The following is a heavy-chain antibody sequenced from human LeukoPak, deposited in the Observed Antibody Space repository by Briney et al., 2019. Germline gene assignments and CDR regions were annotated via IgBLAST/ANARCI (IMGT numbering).Heavy chain of an antibody. Sequence: GGSLRLSCAASRFTFSDFWMNWVRQAPGKGLEWVANIKQDGSEKYYDALVKGRFTISRDNAKNSLYLQMNSLRAEDTAVYYCARQLLNWNQEYDYWGQGTLVTVSS. D-gene: IGHD1-20*01. CDR1: RFTFSDFW. CDR2: IKQDGSEK. J-gene: IGHJ4*02. CDR3: ARQLLNWNQEYDY. V-gene: IGHV3-7*01.